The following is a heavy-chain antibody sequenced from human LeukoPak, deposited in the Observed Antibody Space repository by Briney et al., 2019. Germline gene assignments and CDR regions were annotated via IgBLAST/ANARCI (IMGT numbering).Heavy chain of an antibody. J-gene: IGHJ4*02. CDR1: GGSISSSSYY. CDR2: IYYSGST. D-gene: IGHD5-24*01. Sequence: SETLPLTCSVSGGSISSSSYYWGWVRQPPGKGLEWIGSIYYSGSTYYNPSLKSRVTISVDTSKNQFSLKLSSVTAADTAVYYCARQPGYNLIVDYWGQGTLVTVSS. V-gene: IGHV4-39*01. CDR3: ARQPGYNLIVDY.